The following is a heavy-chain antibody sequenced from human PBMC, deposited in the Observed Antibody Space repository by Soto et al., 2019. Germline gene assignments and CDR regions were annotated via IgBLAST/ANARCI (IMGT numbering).Heavy chain of an antibody. CDR3: AINAERNAQKFDF. CDR1: GGIFKNFD. Sequence: SVKVSCKTSGGIFKNFDIGWVRQSPGQGLEWMGEIIPLFNATNYAQKFRGRVTVTADESTRTAYMELTRLTYDDTAVYFCAINAERNAQKFDFWGQVPLVTVCS. J-gene: IGHJ4*02. V-gene: IGHV1-69*13. CDR2: IIPLFNAT. D-gene: IGHD2-2*01.